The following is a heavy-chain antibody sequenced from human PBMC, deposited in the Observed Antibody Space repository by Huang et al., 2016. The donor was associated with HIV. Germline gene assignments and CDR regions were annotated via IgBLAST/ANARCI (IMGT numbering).Heavy chain of an antibody. CDR1: GFTFSNAW. Sequence: EVQLVESGGGLVKPGGSLRLSCAASGFTFSNAWMSWVRQAPGKGWEWVGRSKSKTDGGTTDYAAPVKGRFTISRDDSKNTLYLQMNSLKTEDTAVYYCTTESESSGWTMDHDAFDIWGQGTMVTVSS. D-gene: IGHD6-19*01. CDR3: TTESESSGWTMDHDAFDI. V-gene: IGHV3-15*01. CDR2: SKSKTDGGTT. J-gene: IGHJ3*02.